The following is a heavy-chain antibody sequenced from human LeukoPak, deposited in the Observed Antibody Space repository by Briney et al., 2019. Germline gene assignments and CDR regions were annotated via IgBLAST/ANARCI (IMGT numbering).Heavy chain of an antibody. CDR3: ARSYGYSSAWYGSDWFDP. Sequence: SETLSLTCTVSGGSISSGGYYWSWIRQPAGKGLAWIGRIYTSGSTNYNPSLKSRVTISVDTSKNQFSLKLSSVTAADTAVYYCARSYGYSSAWYGSDWFDPWGQGTLVTVSS. V-gene: IGHV4-61*02. D-gene: IGHD6-13*01. J-gene: IGHJ5*02. CDR2: IYTSGST. CDR1: GGSISSGGYY.